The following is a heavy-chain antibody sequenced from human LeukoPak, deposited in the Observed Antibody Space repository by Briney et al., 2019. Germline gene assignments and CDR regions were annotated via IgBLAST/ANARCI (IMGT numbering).Heavy chain of an antibody. CDR1: GYTFTSYG. D-gene: IGHD3-22*01. CDR3: ARDTYYSDSSGYSDH. Sequence: ASVKVSCKASGYTFTSYGISWVRQAPGQGLEWMGWISAYNGNTNYAQKLQGRVTMTTDTSTSTAYMELRSLRSDDTAVYYCARDTYYSDSSGYSDHWGQGTLVTVSS. V-gene: IGHV1-18*01. J-gene: IGHJ4*02. CDR2: ISAYNGNT.